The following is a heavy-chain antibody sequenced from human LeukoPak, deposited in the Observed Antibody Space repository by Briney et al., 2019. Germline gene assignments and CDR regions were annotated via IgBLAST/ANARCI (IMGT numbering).Heavy chain of an antibody. J-gene: IGHJ3*02. D-gene: IGHD4-23*01. CDR1: GFTFLNAF. CDR2: IRTKKDGGTT. Sequence: PGGSLRLSCTASGFTFLNAFMSWVRQAPGQGLEWVVRIRTKKDGGTTEYAEPVKGRFAFSRDDSKNALYLQMNSLKTEDTAVYYCAADYGGTDDAFDIWGQGTTVTVSS. V-gene: IGHV3-15*01. CDR3: AADYGGTDDAFDI.